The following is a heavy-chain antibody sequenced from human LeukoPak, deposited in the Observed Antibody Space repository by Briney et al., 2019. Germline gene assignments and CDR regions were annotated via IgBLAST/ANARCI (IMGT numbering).Heavy chain of an antibody. CDR1: GYIFTTYW. D-gene: IGHD3-22*01. Sequence: GESLKISCKGSGYIFTTYWIAWVRQMPGKGLEWMGIIYPGDSDTRYSPSFQGQVTISADKSISTAYLQWSSLKASDTAMYYCARPFYDSSGYDAFDIWGQGTMVTVSS. V-gene: IGHV5-51*01. CDR2: IYPGDSDT. CDR3: ARPFYDSSGYDAFDI. J-gene: IGHJ3*02.